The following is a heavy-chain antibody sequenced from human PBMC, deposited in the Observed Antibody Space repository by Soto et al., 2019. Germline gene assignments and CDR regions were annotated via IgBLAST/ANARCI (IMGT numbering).Heavy chain of an antibody. CDR3: AGYYGSGSYYLDWFDP. Sequence: QVQLQESGPGLVKPSGTLSLTCAVSGGSINSSNWWTWVRQPPGQGLEWIGEIYHSGRTNYNPSLKRRVTISIVTSKNQFSLKLASVTAADTAVYYCAGYYGSGSYYLDWFDPWGQGTLVTVSS. CDR2: IYHSGRT. V-gene: IGHV4-4*02. D-gene: IGHD3-10*01. J-gene: IGHJ5*02. CDR1: GGSINSSNW.